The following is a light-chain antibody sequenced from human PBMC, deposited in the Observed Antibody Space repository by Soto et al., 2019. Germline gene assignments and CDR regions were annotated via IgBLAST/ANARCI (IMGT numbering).Light chain of an antibody. CDR3: QQYNSSPVT. CDR1: QSVDIN. V-gene: IGKV3D-15*02. CDR2: GAS. Sequence: EIVRTQSPATVSVSPGDRVTLSCRASQSVDINLAWYQQRSGQAPRLLIYGASTRATGIPARFSGSGSGTDFTLTISRLEPEDFAVYYCQQYNSSPVTFGQGTKVDIK. J-gene: IGKJ1*01.